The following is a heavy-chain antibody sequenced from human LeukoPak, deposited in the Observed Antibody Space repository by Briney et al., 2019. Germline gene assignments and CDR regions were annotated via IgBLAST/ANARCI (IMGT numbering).Heavy chain of an antibody. V-gene: IGHV4-39*07. Sequence: SETLSLTCTVSGGSISSSSYYWGWIRQPPGKGLEWIGGIYYSGSTYYNPSLKSRVTISVDTSKNQFSLKLSSVTAADTAVYYCARDSMDYDFWSGPSWAFDIWGQGTMVTVSS. J-gene: IGHJ3*02. CDR2: IYYSGST. CDR1: GGSISSSSYY. CDR3: ARDSMDYDFWSGPSWAFDI. D-gene: IGHD3-3*01.